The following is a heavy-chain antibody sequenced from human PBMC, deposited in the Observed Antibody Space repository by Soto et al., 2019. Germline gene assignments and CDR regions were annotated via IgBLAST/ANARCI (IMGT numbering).Heavy chain of an antibody. CDR3: ARTSTVTTGISEYFHH. J-gene: IGHJ1*01. CDR1: GFSLSSRGVG. V-gene: IGHV2-5*01. Sequence: SGPTLVNPTQTLTLTCTFSGFSLSSRGVGVGSIRQAPGKALEWLALIYWNDDKRYSPSLRSRLTITKDTSKNQVVLTMTNMDPVDTATYFCARTSTVTTGISEYFHHWGQGTLVTVSS. CDR2: IYWNDDK. D-gene: IGHD4-17*01.